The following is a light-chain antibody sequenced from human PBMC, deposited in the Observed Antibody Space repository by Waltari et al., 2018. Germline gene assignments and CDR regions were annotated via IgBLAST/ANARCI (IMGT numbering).Light chain of an antibody. V-gene: IGLV2-23*01. Sequence: QSALTQPASVSGSPGQSITISCTGTSSDIGGYNLVSWYQHHPGKAPKIIIEEGNKRPSGVSYRFSGSKSGNTASLTISGLHTEDEADYYCCSYAGIGTLTFGGGTRVTVL. J-gene: IGLJ3*02. CDR3: CSYAGIGTLT. CDR1: SSDIGGYNL. CDR2: EGN.